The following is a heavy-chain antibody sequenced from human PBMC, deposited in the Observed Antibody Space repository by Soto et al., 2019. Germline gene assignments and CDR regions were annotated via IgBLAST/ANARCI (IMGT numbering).Heavy chain of an antibody. J-gene: IGHJ4*02. CDR2: INPRDSDT. CDR3: ARPGSSSSDY. Sequence: PGESLKISCKGSGYSFTTYWIGWVRQMPGKGLEWMGIINPRDSDTRYGPSFQGQVTISADKSINTAYLQWSSLKASDTAMYYCARPGSSSSDYWGQGTLVTVSS. D-gene: IGHD6-6*01. CDR1: GYSFTTYW. V-gene: IGHV5-51*01.